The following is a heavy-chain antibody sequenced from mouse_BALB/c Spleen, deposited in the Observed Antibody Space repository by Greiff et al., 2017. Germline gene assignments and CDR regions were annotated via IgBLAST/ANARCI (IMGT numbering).Heavy chain of an antibody. J-gene: IGHJ3*01. CDR3: ARPITAASFAY. V-gene: IGHV5-12-2*01. D-gene: IGHD1-2*01. CDR1: GFTFSSYT. CDR2: ISNGGGST. Sequence: EVQLVESGGGLVQPGGSLKLSCAASGFTFSSYTMSWVRQTPEKRLEWVAYISNGGGSTYYHDTVKGRFTISKDNAKNTLYLQMSSLTSEDTAMYYSARPITAASFAYWGQGTLVTVSA.